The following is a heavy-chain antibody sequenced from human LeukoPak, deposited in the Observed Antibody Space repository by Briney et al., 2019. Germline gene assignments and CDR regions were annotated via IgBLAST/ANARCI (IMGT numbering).Heavy chain of an antibody. CDR3: AKESRGGIELLWFGESPADV. V-gene: IGHV3-23*01. D-gene: IGHD3-10*01. Sequence: QAGGSLRLSCAASGFTFSSYAMSWVRQAPGKGLEWVSAISGSGGSTYYADSVKGRFTISRDNSKNTLYLQMNSLRAEDTAVYYCAKESRGGIELLWFGESPADVWGQGTTVTVSS. CDR1: GFTFSSYA. CDR2: ISGSGGST. J-gene: IGHJ6*02.